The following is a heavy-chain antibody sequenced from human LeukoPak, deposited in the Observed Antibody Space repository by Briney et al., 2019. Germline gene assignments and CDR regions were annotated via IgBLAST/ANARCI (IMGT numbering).Heavy chain of an antibody. CDR1: GFTFSSYW. CDR2: IKTDGSGT. CDR3: ARGFLDAFDI. Sequence: GGSLRLSCAASGFTFSSYWMHWVRQAPGKGLVWVSYIKTDGSGTTYADSVKGRFTISRDNAKNTLYLQMNSLRAEDTAVYYCARGFLDAFDIWGQGTMATVSS. J-gene: IGHJ3*02. V-gene: IGHV3-74*01.